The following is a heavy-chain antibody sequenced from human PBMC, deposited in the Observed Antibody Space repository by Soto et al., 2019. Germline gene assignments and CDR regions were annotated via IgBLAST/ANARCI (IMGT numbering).Heavy chain of an antibody. CDR3: ARSYVQSRPIDY. Sequence: QVQLVQSGAEVKKPGASVKVSCKASGYTLTAYYIHWVRQAPGQGREWMGIMNPGDGSTRYAQMFQGRVTMIRDTSTSTVYTELHSLRSEDTAVYYCARSYVQSRPIDYWGPGTLVTVSS. D-gene: IGHD3-10*02. CDR1: GYTLTAYY. V-gene: IGHV1-46*01. CDR2: MNPGDGST. J-gene: IGHJ4*02.